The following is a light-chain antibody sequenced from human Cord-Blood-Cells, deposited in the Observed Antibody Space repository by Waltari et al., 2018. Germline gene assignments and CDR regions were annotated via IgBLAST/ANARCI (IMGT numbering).Light chain of an antibody. CDR3: QQYYSTPYS. Sequence: EIVIHQSPASPSVSLCERASINFNCRASVLYSPNNKNYLAWYQQKPGHPPKLLIYWASTLESGVPDRFSGSGSGTDFTLTISSLQAEDVAVYYCQQYYSTPYSFGQGTKLEIK. CDR1: ASVLYSPNNKNY. V-gene: IGKV4-1*01. CDR2: WAS. J-gene: IGKJ2*03.